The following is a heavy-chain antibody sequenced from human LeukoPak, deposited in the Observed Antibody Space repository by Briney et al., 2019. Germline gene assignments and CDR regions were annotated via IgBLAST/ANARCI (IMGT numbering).Heavy chain of an antibody. CDR3: ARVRIDSYDSSGYYYDAYDI. CDR2: ISSSSGTI. Sequence: GGSLRLSCAASGFSFSGYSMNWVRQAPGKGLEWVSYISSSSGTIYYADSVKGRLTTSRDNAKKSLFLQMNSLRDEDTAVYYCARVRIDSYDSSGYYYDAYDIWGQGTMVTVSS. J-gene: IGHJ3*02. V-gene: IGHV3-48*02. CDR1: GFSFSGYS. D-gene: IGHD3-22*01.